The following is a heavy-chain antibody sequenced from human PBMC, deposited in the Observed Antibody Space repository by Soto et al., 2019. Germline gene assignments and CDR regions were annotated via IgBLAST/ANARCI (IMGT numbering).Heavy chain of an antibody. CDR1: GFTFSSYG. CDR3: AKEVWSGPMDV. Sequence: PGGSLRLSCAASGFTFSSYGMHWVRQAPGKGLEWVAVISYDGSNKYYADSVKGRFTISRDNSKNTLYLQMNGLRAEDTAVYYCAKEVWSGPMDVWGQGTTVTVSS. J-gene: IGHJ6*02. V-gene: IGHV3-30*18. CDR2: ISYDGSNK. D-gene: IGHD3-3*01.